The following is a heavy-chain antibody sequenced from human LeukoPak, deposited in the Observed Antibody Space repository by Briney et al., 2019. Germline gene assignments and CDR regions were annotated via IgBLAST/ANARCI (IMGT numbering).Heavy chain of an antibody. J-gene: IGHJ4*02. Sequence: PSETLSLTCTVSGGSISSGDYYWSWIRQPPGKGLEWIGYIYYSGSTYYNPSLKSRVTISVDTSKNQFSLKLSSVTAADTAVYYCARGGYSYGLPMAPFDYWGQGTLVTVSS. CDR3: ARGGYSYGLPMAPFDY. V-gene: IGHV4-30-4*02. D-gene: IGHD5-18*01. CDR2: IYYSGST. CDR1: GGSISSGDYY.